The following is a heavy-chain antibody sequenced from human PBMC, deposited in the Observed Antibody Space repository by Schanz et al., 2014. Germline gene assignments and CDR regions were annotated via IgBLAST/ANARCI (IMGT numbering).Heavy chain of an antibody. J-gene: IGHJ5*02. D-gene: IGHD6-25*01. CDR1: GGTFSSYT. CDR3: ARGQRRTIGRPFGP. Sequence: QVQLVQSGAEVKKPGSSVKVSFTPSGGTFSSYTISWIRQAPGQGLEWMGRIIPVLAIADYAQKFQGRVTITADKSTSTASMELSSLRSEDTAVYYCARGQRRTIGRPFGPWGQGTLVTVSA. V-gene: IGHV1-69*02. CDR2: IIPVLAIA.